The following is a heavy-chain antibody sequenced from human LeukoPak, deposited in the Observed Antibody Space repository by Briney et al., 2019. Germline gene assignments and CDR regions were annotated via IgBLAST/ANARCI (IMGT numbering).Heavy chain of an antibody. Sequence: ASVKFSCKASGYTFTGYYMHWVRQAPGQGLEWMGWINPTSGGTNYAQKFQGWVTMTRDTSISTAYMELSRLRSDDTAVYFCAREPPYTGHCDITTCDVSRFDLWGQGTLVTVSS. D-gene: IGHD2-2*01. J-gene: IGHJ4*02. CDR3: AREPPYTGHCDITTCDVSRFDL. CDR1: GYTFTGYY. V-gene: IGHV1-2*04. CDR2: INPTSGGT.